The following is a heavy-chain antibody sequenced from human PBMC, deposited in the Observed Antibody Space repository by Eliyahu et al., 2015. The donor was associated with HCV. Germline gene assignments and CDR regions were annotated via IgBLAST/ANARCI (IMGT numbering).Heavy chain of an antibody. Sequence: QVQLQESGPGLVKPSETLSLTCTVSGGSIXSGGYYWSWIRQPPGKGLECIGHIYYTGSSYYNPSLMSRVTMSVDTSKDQFSLHLTSVTAADTAVYFCARVATDSSGYYHYLFDYWGQGALVTVSS. CDR2: IYYTGSS. CDR1: GGSIXSGGYY. D-gene: IGHD3-22*01. V-gene: IGHV4-30-4*01. J-gene: IGHJ4*02. CDR3: ARVATDSSGYYHYLFDY.